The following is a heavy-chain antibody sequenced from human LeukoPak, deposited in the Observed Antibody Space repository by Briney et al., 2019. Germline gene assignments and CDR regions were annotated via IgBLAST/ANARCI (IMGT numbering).Heavy chain of an antibody. D-gene: IGHD3-16*01. Sequence: GGSLRLSCAASGFTVSNNYMSWVRQAPGQGLDWVSTIYRSGTPHYADSVKGRLTISRDNSKNTLYLQMNSLRAEDTAVYFCARSGGHTFESWGQGTLVTVS. CDR1: GFTVSNNY. CDR3: ARSGGHTFES. J-gene: IGHJ5*01. CDR2: IYRSGTP. V-gene: IGHV3-66*01.